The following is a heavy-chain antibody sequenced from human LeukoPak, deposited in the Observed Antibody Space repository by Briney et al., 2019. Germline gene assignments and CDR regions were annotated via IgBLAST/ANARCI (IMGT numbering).Heavy chain of an antibody. J-gene: IGHJ4*02. D-gene: IGHD5-18*01. CDR1: GGTFSSYA. CDR2: IIPIFGTA. V-gene: IGHV1-69*05. Sequence: ASVKVSCKASGGTFSSYAISWVRQAPGQGLEWMGGIIPIFGTANYAQKFQGRVTITTDESTSTAYMELSSLRSEDTAVYYCARGDTAMAHFDYWGQGTLVTVSS. CDR3: ARGDTAMAHFDY.